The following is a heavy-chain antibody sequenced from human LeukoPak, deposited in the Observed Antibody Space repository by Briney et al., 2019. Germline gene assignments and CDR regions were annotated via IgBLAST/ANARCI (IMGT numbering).Heavy chain of an antibody. J-gene: IGHJ6*03. CDR2: ISSSGSTI. CDR3: ARVIAAAVRGVYYYSMDV. CDR1: GFTFSSCE. D-gene: IGHD6-13*01. V-gene: IGHV3-48*03. Sequence: PGGSLRLSCAASGFTFSSCEMNWVRQAPGKGLEWVSYISSSGSTIYYADSVKGRFTISRDNAKNSLYLQMNSLRAEDTAVYYCARVIAAAVRGVYYYSMDVWGKGTTVTISS.